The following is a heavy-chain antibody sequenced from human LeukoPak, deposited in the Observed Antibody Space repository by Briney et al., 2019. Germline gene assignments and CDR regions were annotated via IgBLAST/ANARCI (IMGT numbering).Heavy chain of an antibody. Sequence: SETLSLTCAVSGGSISSNNWWGWVRPPPGKGLEWIGEIYHSGSPNYNPSLKSRVTISVDKSRNHFSLNLSSVTAADTAVYYCARGGRDQLRYFDWSNYYGMDVWGQGTTVTVSS. CDR1: GGSISSNNW. V-gene: IGHV4-4*02. CDR2: IYHSGSP. D-gene: IGHD3-9*01. CDR3: ARGGRDQLRYFDWSNYYGMDV. J-gene: IGHJ6*02.